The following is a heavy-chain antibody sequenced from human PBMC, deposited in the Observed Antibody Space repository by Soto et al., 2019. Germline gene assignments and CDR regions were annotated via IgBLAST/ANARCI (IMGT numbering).Heavy chain of an antibody. D-gene: IGHD3-3*01. CDR3: PKDSSSDFWSGHYYDFGF. J-gene: IGHJ4*02. Sequence: GGSLRLSCAASGFTFSAFALSWVREAPGKGLEWVAAISGGGVNTYYADTVKGRFTTTRDNSKNTLNLQMYSLRAEYSAIYFWPKDSSSDFWSGHYYDFGFWGPGTLVTV. CDR1: GFTFSAFA. V-gene: IGHV3-23*01. CDR2: ISGGGVNT.